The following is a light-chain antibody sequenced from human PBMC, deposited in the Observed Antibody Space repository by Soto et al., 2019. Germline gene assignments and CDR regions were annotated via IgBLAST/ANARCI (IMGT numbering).Light chain of an antibody. CDR1: ETITGL. J-gene: IGKJ1*01. CDR3: QQYSSSRT. CDR2: DTS. V-gene: IGKV3-11*01. Sequence: IVLTHSPATLSLSPGERATLSCRASETITGLLAWYQQRPGQPPRPLIYDTSNRATGIQVRFSGSGSETDFTLTITRLQPEDFAVYYCQQYSSSRTFGQGTKVDIK.